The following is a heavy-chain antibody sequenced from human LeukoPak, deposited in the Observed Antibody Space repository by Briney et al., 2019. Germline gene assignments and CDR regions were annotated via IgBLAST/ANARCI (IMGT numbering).Heavy chain of an antibody. CDR1: GGTLSGYA. CDR2: IIPIYGTP. J-gene: IGHJ6*03. V-gene: IGHV1-69*05. D-gene: IGHD3-3*02. Sequence: SVKVSCKASGGTLSGYAISWVRQAPGQGLEWMGGIIPIYGTPHSAQKFQGRVTITTDESTSTAFMDLSSLRSEDTAVYYCARGKLGYYYYHMDAWGKGTTVTVSS. CDR3: ARGKLGYYYYHMDA.